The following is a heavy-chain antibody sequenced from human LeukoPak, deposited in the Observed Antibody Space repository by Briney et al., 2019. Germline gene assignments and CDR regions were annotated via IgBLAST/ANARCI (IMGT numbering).Heavy chain of an antibody. J-gene: IGHJ4*02. V-gene: IGHV4-59*01. Sequence: AETLSLTCTVSGGSLSSDYWSWVRQPPGKGLEWIGYIYYSGSTNYNPSLKSRVTISVDTSKNQFSLKLSSVTAADTAVYYCARGRPGSSVTYFDYWGQGTLVTVSS. D-gene: IGHD1-26*01. CDR1: GGSLSSDY. CDR3: ARGRPGSSVTYFDY. CDR2: IYYSGST.